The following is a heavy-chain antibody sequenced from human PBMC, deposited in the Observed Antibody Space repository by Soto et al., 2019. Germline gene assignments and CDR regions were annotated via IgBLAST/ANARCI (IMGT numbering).Heavy chain of an antibody. Sequence: SVKVSCKASVGTFSSYAISWVRQAPGQGLEWMGGIIPIFGTANYAQKFQGRVTITADESTSTAYMELSSLRSEDTAVYYCARGSVRYCTNGVCYPPRLWYYGMDVWGQGTTVTVSS. J-gene: IGHJ6*02. CDR3: ARGSVRYCTNGVCYPPRLWYYGMDV. V-gene: IGHV1-69*13. D-gene: IGHD2-8*01. CDR1: VGTFSSYA. CDR2: IIPIFGTA.